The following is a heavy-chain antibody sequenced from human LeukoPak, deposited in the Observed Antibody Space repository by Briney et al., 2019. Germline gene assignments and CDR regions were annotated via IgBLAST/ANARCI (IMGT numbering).Heavy chain of an antibody. D-gene: IGHD3-22*01. CDR1: GFTFSSYA. J-gene: IGHJ3*02. Sequence: GGSLRLSCAASGFTFSSYAMSWVRQAPGKGLEWVSAISGSGGSTYYADSVKGRFTISRDNSKNTLYLQMNSLRAEDTAVYYCAKDYLNYYDSSGEMAPYAFDIWGQGTMVTVSS. CDR2: ISGSGGST. V-gene: IGHV3-23*01. CDR3: AKDYLNYYDSSGEMAPYAFDI.